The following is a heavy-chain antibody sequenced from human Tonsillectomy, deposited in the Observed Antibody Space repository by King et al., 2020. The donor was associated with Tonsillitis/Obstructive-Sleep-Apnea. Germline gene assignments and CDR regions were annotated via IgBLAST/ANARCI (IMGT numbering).Heavy chain of an antibody. J-gene: IGHJ6*03. Sequence: VQLVESGGGLIQPGGSLRLSCAASGFTVSSNYMSWVRQAPGKGLEWVSVIYSGGSTYYADSVKGRFTISRDNSKNTLYLQMNSLRAEDTAVYYCAREEGEKGYCSRVSCYSYYYYYMDVWGKGTTVTVSS. D-gene: IGHD2-15*01. V-gene: IGHV3-53*01. CDR3: AREEGEKGYCSRVSCYSYYYYYMDV. CDR1: GFTVSSNY. CDR2: IYSGGST.